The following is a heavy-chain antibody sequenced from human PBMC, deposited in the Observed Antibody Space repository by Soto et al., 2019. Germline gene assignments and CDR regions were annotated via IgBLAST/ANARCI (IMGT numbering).Heavy chain of an antibody. CDR3: AKGGGGDHGY. Sequence: EVQLVESEGGLVQPGGSLRLSCEASGFIFTTSDMSWVRQAPGKGLEWISSITITGDTTHYADSVKGRFTISRDNSRNTVYLQMNSLRGDDTGVYLCAKGGGGDHGYWGQGTLVAVSS. V-gene: IGHV3-23*04. CDR2: ITITGDTT. CDR1: GFIFTTSD. J-gene: IGHJ4*02. D-gene: IGHD2-21*02.